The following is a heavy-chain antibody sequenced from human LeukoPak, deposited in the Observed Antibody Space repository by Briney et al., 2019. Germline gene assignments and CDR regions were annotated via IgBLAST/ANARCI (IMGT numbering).Heavy chain of an antibody. Sequence: SGPTLVKPTQTLTLTCTFSGFSLSTSGVGVGWIRQPPEKALECLPPIYWDDDKRYSPSLKSRLTITKDTSKNQVVLTMTNMDPVDTATYYCAHSWEDYGDYVGWFAPWGQGTLVTVSS. V-gene: IGHV2-5*02. CDR3: AHSWEDYGDYVGWFAP. CDR2: IYWDDDK. J-gene: IGHJ5*02. D-gene: IGHD4-17*01. CDR1: GFSLSTSGVG.